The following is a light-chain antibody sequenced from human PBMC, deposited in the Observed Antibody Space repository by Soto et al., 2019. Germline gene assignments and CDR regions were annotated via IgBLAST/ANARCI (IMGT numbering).Light chain of an antibody. J-gene: IGKJ5*01. CDR1: QSISNY. Sequence: DIPMTQSPSSLSASVGDRVTITCRASQSISNYLNWYRQKPGEAPKLLIYASSSLQSGVPSRFSGGGSGTDFTLTISSLQPEDFATYYCQQSYTTLPITFGQGTRLEIK. CDR2: ASS. CDR3: QQSYTTLPIT. V-gene: IGKV1-39*01.